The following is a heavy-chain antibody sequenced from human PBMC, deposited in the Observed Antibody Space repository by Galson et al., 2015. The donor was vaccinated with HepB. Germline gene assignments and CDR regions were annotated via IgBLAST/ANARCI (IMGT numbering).Heavy chain of an antibody. Sequence: SCKASGYTFSTYGISWVRQAPGLGLEWMGWISVYNGNTNYAQNLQGRVTMTTDTSTSTAYMELRSLRSDDTAIYYCARDMHSVAAAGTADYWGQGTLVTVSS. CDR3: ARDMHSVAAAGTADY. CDR2: ISVYNGNT. J-gene: IGHJ4*02. V-gene: IGHV1-18*04. D-gene: IGHD6-13*01. CDR1: GYTFSTYG.